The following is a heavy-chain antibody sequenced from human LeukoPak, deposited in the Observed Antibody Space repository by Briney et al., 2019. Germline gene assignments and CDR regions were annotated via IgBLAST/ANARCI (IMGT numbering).Heavy chain of an antibody. D-gene: IGHD2-2*01. CDR2: ISSSSSYI. V-gene: IGHV3-21*01. J-gene: IGHJ5*02. CDR1: GFTFSSYS. Sequence: GGSLRLSCAASGFTFSSYSMNWFRQAPGKGLAWVSSISSSSSYIYYAGSVKGRFTISRDNAKNSLYLQMNSLRAEDTAVYYCARDPGSTAFGFDPWGQGTLVTVSS. CDR3: ARDPGSTAFGFDP.